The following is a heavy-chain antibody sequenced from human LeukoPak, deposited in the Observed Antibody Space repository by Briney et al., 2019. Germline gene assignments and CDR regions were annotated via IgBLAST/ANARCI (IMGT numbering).Heavy chain of an antibody. CDR2: ISRSGGTT. V-gene: IGHV3-23*01. J-gene: IGHJ5*02. CDR3: ASLPHWEQRHL. CDR1: GFTFSNYD. D-gene: IGHD1-26*01. Sequence: GVSLRLSCAASGFTFSNYDMSWVRQAPGKGLEWVSRISRSGGTTYYADSVKGRFTISRANCKNTLVLQMDSLRAEDTAVYYWASLPHWEQRHLWGQGTLVTVSS.